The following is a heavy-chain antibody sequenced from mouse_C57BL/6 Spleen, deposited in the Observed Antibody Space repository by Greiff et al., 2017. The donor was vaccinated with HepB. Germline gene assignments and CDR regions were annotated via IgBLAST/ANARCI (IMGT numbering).Heavy chain of an antibody. Sequence: QVQLQQSGAELVKPGASVKMSCKASGYTFTSYWITWVKQRPGQGLEWIGDIYPGSGSTNYNEKFKSKATLTVDTSSSTAYMQLSSLTSEDSAVYYCAREDYGNPPGWFAYWGQGTLVTVSA. CDR3: AREDYGNPPGWFAY. V-gene: IGHV1-55*01. CDR1: GYTFTSYW. J-gene: IGHJ3*01. D-gene: IGHD2-1*01. CDR2: IYPGSGST.